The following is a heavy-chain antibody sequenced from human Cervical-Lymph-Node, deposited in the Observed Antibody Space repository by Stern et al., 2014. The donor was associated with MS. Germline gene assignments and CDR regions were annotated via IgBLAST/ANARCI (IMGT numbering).Heavy chain of an antibody. CDR3: ARHRGYNWNDVGFDL. D-gene: IGHD1-20*01. J-gene: IGHJ3*01. CDR1: GFTFSSYF. Sequence: EVQLVESGGGLVKPGGSLRLSCVASGFTFSSYFINWVRQAPGKGLEWVSSISSSSKYIYYADSVKGRFAISRDDAKNSLHLQMNSLRAEDTAVYYCARHRGYNWNDVGFDLWGQGTMVTVSS. V-gene: IGHV3-21*02. CDR2: ISSSSKYI.